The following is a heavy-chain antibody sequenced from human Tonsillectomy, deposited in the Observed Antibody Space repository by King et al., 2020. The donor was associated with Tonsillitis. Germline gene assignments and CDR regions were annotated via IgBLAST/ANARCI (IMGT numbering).Heavy chain of an antibody. D-gene: IGHD3-16*02. CDR2: IGGSGHIT. J-gene: IGHJ4*02. Sequence: DVQLVESGGGLVQPGGSLRLSCAASGFTFSSYAMSWVRQAPGKGLDWVSRIGGSGHITYYADSVKGRFSISRDNSKNTLYLQMNSLRAEDTAVYYCAKDRDLWGSDRYQDYFDYWGQGTLVTVSS. V-gene: IGHV3-23*04. CDR3: AKDRDLWGSDRYQDYFDY. CDR1: GFTFSSYA.